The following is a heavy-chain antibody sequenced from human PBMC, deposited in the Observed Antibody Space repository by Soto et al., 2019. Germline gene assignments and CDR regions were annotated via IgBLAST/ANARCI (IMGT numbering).Heavy chain of an antibody. CDR1: GFNVNTNY. V-gene: IGHV3-53*01. Sequence: PGGSLRLSCAVSGFNVNTNYMNWVRQAPGKRLEWVSILYSGGRTYYGDSVKGRFTISRDNSKNTLYLQMHNLRAEDTAVYYCARVSWREKYGMDVWGQGTTVTVSS. CDR3: ARVSWREKYGMDV. CDR2: LYSGGRT. J-gene: IGHJ6*02.